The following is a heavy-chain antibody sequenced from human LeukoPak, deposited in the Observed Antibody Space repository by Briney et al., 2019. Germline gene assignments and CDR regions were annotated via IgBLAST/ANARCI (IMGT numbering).Heavy chain of an antibody. J-gene: IGHJ4*02. D-gene: IGHD3-3*01. Sequence: SETLSLTCDVSGGSVTSTNWWTWVRQPPGKGLEWIGEVHLDGRTNYNPSLKSRLIMPVDLPENHISLKLTSVTAADTAVYYCAREGGFYRPLDYSGQGTLVTVSS. CDR2: VHLDGRT. CDR3: AREGGFYRPLDY. CDR1: GGSVTSTNW. V-gene: IGHV4-4*02.